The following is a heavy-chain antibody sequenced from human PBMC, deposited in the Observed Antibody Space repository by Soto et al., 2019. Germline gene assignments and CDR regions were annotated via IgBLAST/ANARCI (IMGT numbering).Heavy chain of an antibody. CDR3: ASVREYGHTYWYFDL. Sequence: QVQLQESGPGLVKPSGTLSLTCAVSGGSISSSNWWSWVRQPPGKGLEWIGEIYHSGSTNYNPSLKSRLTLSVDKSKNHLSLQLSSVTAADTAVYYCASVREYGHTYWYFDLWGRGTLVTVSS. J-gene: IGHJ2*01. CDR1: GGSISSSNW. V-gene: IGHV4-4*02. D-gene: IGHD4-17*01. CDR2: IYHSGST.